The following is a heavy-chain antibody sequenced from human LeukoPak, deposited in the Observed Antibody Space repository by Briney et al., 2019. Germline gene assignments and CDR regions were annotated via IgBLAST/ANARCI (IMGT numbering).Heavy chain of an antibody. Sequence: SETLSLTCTVFGGSISSYYWSWIRQPPGKGLEWIGYIYYSGSTNYNPSLKSRVTISVDTSKNQFSLKLNSVTAADTAVYYCARDRITMVRGALRYYGMDVWGQGTTVTVSS. CDR1: GGSISSYY. V-gene: IGHV4-59*01. CDR3: ARDRITMVRGALRYYGMDV. CDR2: IYYSGST. J-gene: IGHJ6*02. D-gene: IGHD3-10*01.